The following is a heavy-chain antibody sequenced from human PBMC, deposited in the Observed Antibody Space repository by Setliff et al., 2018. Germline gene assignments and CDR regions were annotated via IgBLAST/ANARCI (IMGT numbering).Heavy chain of an antibody. CDR1: GASVRSGPYY. CDR3: ARESRYYYDNLGTLDY. V-gene: IGHV4-61*01. J-gene: IGHJ4*02. CDR2: ISYIGNT. D-gene: IGHD3-22*01. Sequence: SETLSLTCTVSGASVRSGPYYWSWIRQPPGKGLEWIGFISYIGNTNYNPSLKSRITISLDTSKNQFSLKVNPVTAADTAVYYCARESRYYYDNLGTLDYWGQGTLVTVSS.